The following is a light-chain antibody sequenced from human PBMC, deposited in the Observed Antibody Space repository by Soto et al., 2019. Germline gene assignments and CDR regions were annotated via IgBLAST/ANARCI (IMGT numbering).Light chain of an antibody. CDR3: QQYGTSVT. Sequence: EIVLTQSPGTVSLSPGERATLSCRASQSISTSHLAWFQQRPGQAPRLLIYGASNRVTGIPDRFSGSGSGTEFILTISRLESEDFAVYYCQQYGTSVTFGPGTKVDIK. J-gene: IGKJ3*01. V-gene: IGKV3-20*01. CDR1: QSISTSH. CDR2: GAS.